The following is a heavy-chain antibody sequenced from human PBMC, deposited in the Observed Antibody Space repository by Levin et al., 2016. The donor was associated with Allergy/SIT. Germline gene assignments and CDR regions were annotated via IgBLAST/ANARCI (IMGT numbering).Heavy chain of an antibody. J-gene: IGHJ6*02. Sequence: WVRQAPGQGLEWMGWISAYNGNTNYAQKLQGRVTMTTDTSTSTAYMELRSLRSDDTAVYYCARGPKVYCSSTSCYRRYYYGMDVWGQGTTVTVSS. CDR3: ARGPKVYCSSTSCYRRYYYGMDV. CDR2: ISAYNGNT. D-gene: IGHD2-2*02. V-gene: IGHV1-18*01.